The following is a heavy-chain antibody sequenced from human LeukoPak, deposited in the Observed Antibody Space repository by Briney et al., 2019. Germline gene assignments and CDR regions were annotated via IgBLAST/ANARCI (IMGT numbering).Heavy chain of an antibody. Sequence: PGGSLRLSCAASGFALSKHPMYWVRQAPGKGLEWISSLSDTGDSRHYADSVKGRFTISRDSARSALYLQMNSLRAEDTAVYYYAKGDCASGSCYFDDWGQGSQVTVSS. D-gene: IGHD2-8*01. V-gene: IGHV3-23*01. CDR3: AKGDCASGSCYFDD. J-gene: IGHJ4*02. CDR1: GFALSKHP. CDR2: LSDTGDSR.